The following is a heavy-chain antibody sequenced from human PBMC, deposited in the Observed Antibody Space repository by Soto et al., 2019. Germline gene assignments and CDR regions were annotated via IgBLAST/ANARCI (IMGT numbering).Heavy chain of an antibody. CDR2: IYYSGCT. D-gene: IGHD3-3*01. CDR1: GVSISSGGYY. CDR3: ARSPYNWSGYYPLDY. Sequence: PSETLSLTCTVSGVSISSGGYYWSWMRQHPGKGLEWIGYIYYSGCTYYNPSLKSRVTISVDTSKNQFSLKLSSVTAADTAVYYCARSPYNWSGYYPLDYWGQGTLVTVSS. V-gene: IGHV4-31*03. J-gene: IGHJ4*02.